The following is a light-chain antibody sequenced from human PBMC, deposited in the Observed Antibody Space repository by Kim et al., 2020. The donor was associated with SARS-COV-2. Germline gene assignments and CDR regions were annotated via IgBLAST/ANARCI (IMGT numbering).Light chain of an antibody. Sequence: SSELTQDPAVSVALGQTVRITCQGDSLRSYYASWYQQKPGQAPVLVIYGKNNRPSGIPDRFSGSSSGNTASLTITGAQAEDEADYYCNSRDSSGNRWVFGGGTQLTLL. CDR1: SLRSYY. V-gene: IGLV3-19*01. CDR3: NSRDSSGNRWV. CDR2: GKN. J-gene: IGLJ3*02.